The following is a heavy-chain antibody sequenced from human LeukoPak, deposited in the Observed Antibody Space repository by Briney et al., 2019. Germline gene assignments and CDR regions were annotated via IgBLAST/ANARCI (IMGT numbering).Heavy chain of an antibody. J-gene: IGHJ4*02. V-gene: IGHV1-8*01. CDR1: EYTFTSYD. Sequence: ASVKVSCKASEYTFTSYDIHWVRQATGQGLEWMGWMNPNSGNTGYAQKFQGRVTMTRDISMSAAYMELSSLRSDDTAVDYCARRKRNYAPDYWGQGTLVTVSS. CDR2: MNPNSGNT. CDR3: ARRKRNYAPDY. D-gene: IGHD3-16*01.